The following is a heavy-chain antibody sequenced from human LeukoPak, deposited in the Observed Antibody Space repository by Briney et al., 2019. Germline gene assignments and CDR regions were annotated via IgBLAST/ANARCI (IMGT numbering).Heavy chain of an antibody. Sequence: GGSLRLSCAASGFTFSSYGMHWVRQAPGKGPEWVAVISNDGSITKYGDSVKGRFTISGDNSKNTLYVQMNSLRTDDAAVYYCAKSKSPYPMDYIFDFWGQGTLVTVSS. CDR2: ISNDGSIT. CDR3: AKSKSPYPMDYIFDF. J-gene: IGHJ4*02. V-gene: IGHV3-30*18. CDR1: GFTFSSYG. D-gene: IGHD4-11*01.